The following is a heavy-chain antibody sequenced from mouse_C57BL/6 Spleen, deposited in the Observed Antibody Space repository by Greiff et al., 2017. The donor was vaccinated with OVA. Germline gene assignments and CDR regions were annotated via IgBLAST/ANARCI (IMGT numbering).Heavy chain of an antibody. CDR2: IYPGSGST. Sequence: QVQLQQPGAELVKPGASVKMSCTASGYTFTSYWITWVKQSPGQGLEWIGDIYPGSGSTNYNEKFKSKVTLTVDTSSSTDYMQLSSMTSEDSAVYYCARGGPLYAMDYWGQGTSVTVSS. V-gene: IGHV1-55*01. D-gene: IGHD3-3*01. CDR1: GYTFTSYW. CDR3: ARGGPLYAMDY. J-gene: IGHJ4*01.